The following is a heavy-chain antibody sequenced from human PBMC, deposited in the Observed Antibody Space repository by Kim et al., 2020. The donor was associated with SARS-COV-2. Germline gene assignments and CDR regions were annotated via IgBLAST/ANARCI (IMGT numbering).Heavy chain of an antibody. CDR2: IYSGGSSA. V-gene: IGHV3-23*03. CDR1: GFTFSSYA. D-gene: IGHD3-22*01. J-gene: IGHJ4*02. CDR3: AKVGYYASSAYYDY. Sequence: GGSLRLSCAASGFTFSSYAMIWVRQAPGKGLEWVSVIYSGGSSAYYADSVKGRFTISRDNAKNTLYRKMNSLRAEDTAVYYCAKVGYYASSAYYDYWGQGTLVT.